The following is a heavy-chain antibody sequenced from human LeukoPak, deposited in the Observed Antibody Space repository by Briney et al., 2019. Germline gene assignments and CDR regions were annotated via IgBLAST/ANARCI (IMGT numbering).Heavy chain of an antibody. D-gene: IGHD6-19*01. CDR2: INPNSGGT. CDR3: ARGEGSGHYYYYYGMDV. V-gene: IGHV1-2*02. CDR1: GYPFTGYY. J-gene: IGHJ6*02. Sequence: ASVKVSCKASGYPFTGYYMHWVRQAPGQGLEWMGWINPNSGGTNYAQKFQGRVTMTRDTTISTAYMELSRLRSDDTAVYYCARGEGSGHYYYYYGMDVWGQGTTVTVSS.